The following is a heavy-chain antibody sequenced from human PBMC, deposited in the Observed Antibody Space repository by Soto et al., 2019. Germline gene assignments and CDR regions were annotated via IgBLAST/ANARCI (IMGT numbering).Heavy chain of an antibody. J-gene: IGHJ4*02. CDR3: TIGARVIWNYLYFDY. V-gene: IGHV4-34*01. Sequence: QVQLQQWGAGLLKPSETLSLTCAVYGGSFRGYYWSWIRQTPEKGLEWIGEINHSGSTNYNPSLKSRATISVDTSKNQFSLNLNSVTAADTAVYYCTIGARVIWNYLYFDYWSQGTLVTVSS. CDR2: INHSGST. CDR1: GGSFRGYY. D-gene: IGHD1-7*01.